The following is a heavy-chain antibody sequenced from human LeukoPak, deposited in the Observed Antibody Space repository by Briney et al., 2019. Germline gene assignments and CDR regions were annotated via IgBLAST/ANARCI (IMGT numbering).Heavy chain of an antibody. D-gene: IGHD3-22*01. CDR3: ARGGGSSGYPY. CDR1: GFPFSSYA. J-gene: IGHJ4*02. V-gene: IGHV3-48*03. CDR2: ISSGSRST. Sequence: GGSLRLSCAVSGFPFSSYAMHWVRQAPGKGLEWLSDISSGSRSTDYADSVKGRFTISRDNAKNSLYLQMNSLRAEDTAVYYCARGGGSSGYPYWGQGTLVTVSS.